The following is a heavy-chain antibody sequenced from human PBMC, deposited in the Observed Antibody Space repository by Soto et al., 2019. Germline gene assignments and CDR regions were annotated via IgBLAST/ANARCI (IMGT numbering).Heavy chain of an antibody. CDR3: ARAGETKLLYGMDV. CDR2: IIPIFGTA. CDR1: VCTFSSYA. V-gene: IGHV1-69*13. J-gene: IGHJ6*02. D-gene: IGHD2-15*01. Sequence: GASVKVSFKASVCTFSSYAISWVRQAPGQGLEWMGGIIPIFGTANYAQKFQGRVTITADESTSTAYMELSSLRAEDTAVYYCARAGETKLLYGMDVWGQGTTVTVSS.